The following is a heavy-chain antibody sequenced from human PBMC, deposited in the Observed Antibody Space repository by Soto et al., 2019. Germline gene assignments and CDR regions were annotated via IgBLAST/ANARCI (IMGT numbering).Heavy chain of an antibody. CDR2: IYYRGST. CDR3: ARGRRVGDHCSGLDY. V-gene: IGHV4-31*03. CDR1: GGSISSGDYY. D-gene: IGHD3-10*02. Sequence: QVQLQESGPGLVKPSQTLSVICTVSGGSISSGDYYWSWIRQHPGKGLEWIGYIYYRGSTYSNPSPRSRVTISVDPSKNQFSLKLSSVTAAYTAVYYCARGRRVGDHCSGLDYWGQGTLVTVAS. J-gene: IGHJ4*02.